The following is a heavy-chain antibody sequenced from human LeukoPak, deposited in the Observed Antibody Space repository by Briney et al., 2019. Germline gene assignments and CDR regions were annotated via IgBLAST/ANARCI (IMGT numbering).Heavy chain of an antibody. Sequence: GESLRLSCAASGFTFSGYAMSWVRQAPGKGLEWGSAITGSGGSTYYGDSVKGRFTISRDNSKNTLFLQMNSLRAEDTAVYYCAKGRRDILTGYYEGAPHWGQGTLVTVSS. J-gene: IGHJ4*02. CDR2: ITGSGGST. V-gene: IGHV3-23*01. D-gene: IGHD3-9*01. CDR3: AKGRRDILTGYYEGAPH. CDR1: GFTFSGYA.